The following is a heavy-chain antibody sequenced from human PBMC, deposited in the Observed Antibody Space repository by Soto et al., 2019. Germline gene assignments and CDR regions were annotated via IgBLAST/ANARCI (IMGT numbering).Heavy chain of an antibody. CDR2: MNPNSGNT. Sequence: ASVKVSCKASGYTFTSYDINWVRQATGQGLEWMGWMNPNSGNTGYAQKFQGRVTMTRNTSISTAYMELSSLRSEDTAVYYCASPRDSSGWPTYGMDVWGQGTTVTVSS. CDR1: GYTFTSYD. CDR3: ASPRDSSGWPTYGMDV. J-gene: IGHJ6*02. V-gene: IGHV1-8*01. D-gene: IGHD6-19*01.